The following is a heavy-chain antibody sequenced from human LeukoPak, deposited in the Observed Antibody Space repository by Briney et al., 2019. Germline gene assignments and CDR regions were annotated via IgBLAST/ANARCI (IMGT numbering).Heavy chain of an antibody. V-gene: IGHV1-8*01. Sequence: ASVKVSCKASGYTFTSYDINWVRQATGQGLEWMGWMNPNSGNTGYAQKFQGRVTMTRNTSISTAYMELSSLRSEDTAVYYCARGPRITMVRGVIIKDWFDPWGQGTLLTVSS. D-gene: IGHD3-10*01. CDR2: MNPNSGNT. CDR3: ARGPRITMVRGVIIKDWFDP. J-gene: IGHJ5*02. CDR1: GYTFTSYD.